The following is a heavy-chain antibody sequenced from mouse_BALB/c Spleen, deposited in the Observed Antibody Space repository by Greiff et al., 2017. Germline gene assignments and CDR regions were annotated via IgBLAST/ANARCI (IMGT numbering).Heavy chain of an antibody. CDR3: ARVKYGNYSPYLYAMDY. D-gene: IGHD2-10*02. V-gene: IGHV7-3*02. CDR1: GFTFTDYY. CDR2: IRNKANGYTT. Sequence: EVQLVESGGGLVQPGGSLRLSCATSGFTFTDYYMSWVRQPPGKALEWLGFIRNKANGYTTEYSASVKGRFTISRDNSQSILYLQMNTLRAEDSATYYCARVKYGNYSPYLYAMDYWGQGTSVTVSS. J-gene: IGHJ4*01.